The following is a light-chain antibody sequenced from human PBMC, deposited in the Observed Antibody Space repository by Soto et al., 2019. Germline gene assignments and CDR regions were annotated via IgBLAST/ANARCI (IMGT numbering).Light chain of an antibody. CDR1: QSISGW. Sequence: DMQLTQSPSTLCASVGDRVTLTCRASQSISGWLAWYQQKPGKAPKLLIYDASNLETGVPSRFSGSGSGTDFTFTISSLQPEDIATYYCQQYDNLITFGQGTRLEIK. V-gene: IGKV1-33*01. J-gene: IGKJ5*01. CDR3: QQYDNLIT. CDR2: DAS.